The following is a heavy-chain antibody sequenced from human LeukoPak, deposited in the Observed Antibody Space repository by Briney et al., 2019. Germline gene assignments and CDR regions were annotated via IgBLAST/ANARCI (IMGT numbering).Heavy chain of an antibody. J-gene: IGHJ6*03. D-gene: IGHD2-15*01. CDR3: AKGRAYCSGGSCLSNMDV. CDR2: IRYDGSNK. CDR1: GFTFSSYG. V-gene: IGHV3-30*02. Sequence: PGGSLRLSCAASGFTFSSYGMHWVRQAPGKGLEWVAFIRYDGSNKYYADSVKGRFTISRDNSKNTLYLQMNSLRAEDTAVYYCAKGRAYCSGGSCLSNMDVWGKGTTVTVSS.